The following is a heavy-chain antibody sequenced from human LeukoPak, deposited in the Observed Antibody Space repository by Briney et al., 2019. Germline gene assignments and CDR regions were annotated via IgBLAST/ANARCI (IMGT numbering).Heavy chain of an antibody. V-gene: IGHV4-39*07. Sequence: SATLSLTCTVSGASITIGAESYHWGWIRQPPGKGLEWIGTIYYTGISYYNPSLESRVTSSLDTSKNQFSLKLSSVTAADTAVYYCARERGDILTGPYFDYWGQGTLVTVSS. J-gene: IGHJ4*02. D-gene: IGHD3-9*01. CDR2: IYYTGIS. CDR1: GASITIGAESYH. CDR3: ARERGDILTGPYFDY.